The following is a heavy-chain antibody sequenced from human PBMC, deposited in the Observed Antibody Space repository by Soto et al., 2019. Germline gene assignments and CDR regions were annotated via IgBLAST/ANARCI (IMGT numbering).Heavy chain of an antibody. D-gene: IGHD6-13*01. CDR2: IYPGDSDT. V-gene: IGHV5-51*01. CDR1: GYSFNTYW. Sequence: GESLKISCKDSGYSFNTYWIGWVRQMPGKGLEWMGIIYPGDSDTRYSPSFQGQVTISADKSISTAYLQWSSLKASDTAMYYCATTSAAGKYYYGMDVWGQGTTVTVSS. CDR3: ATTSAAGKYYYGMDV. J-gene: IGHJ6*02.